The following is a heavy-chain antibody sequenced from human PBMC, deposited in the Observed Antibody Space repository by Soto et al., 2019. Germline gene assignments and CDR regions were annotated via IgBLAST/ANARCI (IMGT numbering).Heavy chain of an antibody. D-gene: IGHD3-22*01. V-gene: IGHV1-58*01. Sequence: GGSVKVSFKACGFTLTSSALQLVRQARGQRLEWIGWIVVGSGNTNYAQKFQERVTITRDMSTSTAYMELSSLRSEDTAVYYYDSSVTYAFDIWGQGTLVTVSS. CDR1: GFTLTSSA. J-gene: IGHJ3*02. CDR2: IVVGSGNT. CDR3: DSSVTYAFDI.